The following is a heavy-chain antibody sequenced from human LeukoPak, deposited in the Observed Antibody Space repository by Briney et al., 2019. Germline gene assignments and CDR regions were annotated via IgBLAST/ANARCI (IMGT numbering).Heavy chain of an antibody. CDR3: TRHYRRFDAFDI. D-gene: IGHD3-10*01. Sequence: GGSLRLSCSASGFTVYNTYMSWVRQAPGKGLEWVSFIDAGGSTDYADSVKGRFTISRDNSNNTLYLQMNSLRAEDTAVYYCTRHYRRFDAFDIWGQGTMVTVSS. V-gene: IGHV3-53*01. J-gene: IGHJ3*02. CDR2: IDAGGST. CDR1: GFTVYNTY.